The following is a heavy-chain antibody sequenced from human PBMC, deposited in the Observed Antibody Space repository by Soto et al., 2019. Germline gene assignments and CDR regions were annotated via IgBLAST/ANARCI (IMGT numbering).Heavy chain of an antibody. J-gene: IGHJ6*03. Sequence: GGSLRLSCAASGFTFSSYWMSWVRQAPGKGLEWVANIKQDGSEKYYVDSVKGRFTISRDNAKNSLYLQMNSLRAEDTAVYYCARKDGGATLLYYMDVWGKGTTVTVSS. CDR2: IKQDGSEK. D-gene: IGHD1-26*01. CDR3: ARKDGGATLLYYMDV. V-gene: IGHV3-7*03. CDR1: GFTFSSYW.